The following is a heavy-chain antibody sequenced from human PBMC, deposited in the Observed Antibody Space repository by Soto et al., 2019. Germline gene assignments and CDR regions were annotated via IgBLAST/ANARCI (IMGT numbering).Heavy chain of an antibody. Sequence: QVQLQQSGPGLVKPSETLSLTCTVSGGSVSSGSYYWSWIRQPPGKGLEWIGYIYYSGSTNYNPSLKSRVTISVDTSKNQFSLKLSSVTAADTAVYYCARGHDFWSGYPHWFDPWGQGTLVTVSS. CDR1: GGSVSSGSYY. D-gene: IGHD3-3*01. V-gene: IGHV4-61*01. J-gene: IGHJ5*02. CDR2: IYYSGST. CDR3: ARGHDFWSGYPHWFDP.